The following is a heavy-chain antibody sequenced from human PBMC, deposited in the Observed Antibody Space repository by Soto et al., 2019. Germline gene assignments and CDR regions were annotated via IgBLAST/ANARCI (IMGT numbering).Heavy chain of an antibody. CDR1: AATISPENFY. J-gene: IGHJ4*02. CDR2: SSFTGNT. V-gene: IGHV4-39*01. Sequence: SENLKHTCTVSAATISPENFYWCWILQPPGKGLEWIGSSSFTGNTYFNPSLRTRVTIFVDTSKNQFSLKLNSVTAADTAVYYCARPDSSSWSAPFDYWGQGTLVTVS. D-gene: IGHD6-13*01. CDR3: ARPDSSSWSAPFDY.